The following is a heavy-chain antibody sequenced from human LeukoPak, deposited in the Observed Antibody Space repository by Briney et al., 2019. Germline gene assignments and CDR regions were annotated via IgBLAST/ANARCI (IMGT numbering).Heavy chain of an antibody. D-gene: IGHD6-19*01. V-gene: IGHV4-59*01. CDR1: GDSISGSY. J-gene: IGHJ5*02. CDR2: IYYSGST. CDR3: ARTRTVAGSFWFDP. Sequence: SETLSLTCTVSGDSISGSYWSWNRQAPEKGLEWIGYIYYSGSTNYNPSLKSRVTMSADTSKRQFSLKLNSVTAADTAAYYCARTRTVAGSFWFDPWGQGTLVTVSS.